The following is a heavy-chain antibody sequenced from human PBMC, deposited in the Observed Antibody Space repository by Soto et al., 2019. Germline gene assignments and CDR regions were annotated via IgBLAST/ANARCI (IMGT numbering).Heavy chain of an antibody. D-gene: IGHD2-8*02. CDR3: AKATATGGGAFDI. CDR1: GFTCSSYD. CDR2: ILVSGST. Sequence: GGSLRLSCAASGFTCSSYDMSWVRQAPGKGLEWVSTILVSGSTHYPDSVKGRFTISRDNSKNTVFLQMNSLTAGDTAVYYCAKATATGGGAFDICGQGXMVTVSS. J-gene: IGHJ3*02. V-gene: IGHV3-23*01.